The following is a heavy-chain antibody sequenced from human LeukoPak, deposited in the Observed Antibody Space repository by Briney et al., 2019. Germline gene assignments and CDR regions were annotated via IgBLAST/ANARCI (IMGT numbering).Heavy chain of an antibody. CDR2: ISGSDGRT. J-gene: IGHJ4*02. CDR1: GFTFSNYA. CDR3: ARGKVVTGIDY. D-gene: IGHD2-21*02. V-gene: IGHV3-23*01. Sequence: GGSLRLSCAASGFTFSNYAMSWVRQAPAKGLEWVSAISGSDGRTYYADSVKGRFTISRDNSKNTLYLQMNSLRAEDTAVYYCARGKVVTGIDYWGQGTLVTVSS.